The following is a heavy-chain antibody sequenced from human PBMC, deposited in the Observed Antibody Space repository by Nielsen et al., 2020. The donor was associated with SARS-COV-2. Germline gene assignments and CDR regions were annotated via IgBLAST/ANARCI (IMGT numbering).Heavy chain of an antibody. J-gene: IGHJ4*02. CDR1: GYTFTGYY. Sequence: ASVKVSCKASGYTFTGYYMHWVRQAPGQGLEWMGWINPNSGGTNYAQKFQGWVTMTRDTSISTAYMELSRLRSDDTAVYYCARRKDSSGYWERQDYWGQGTLVTVSS. V-gene: IGHV1-2*04. CDR2: INPNSGGT. CDR3: ARRKDSSGYWERQDY. D-gene: IGHD3-22*01.